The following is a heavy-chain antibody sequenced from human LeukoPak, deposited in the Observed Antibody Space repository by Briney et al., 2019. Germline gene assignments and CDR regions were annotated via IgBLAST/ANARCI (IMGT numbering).Heavy chain of an antibody. V-gene: IGHV3-74*01. D-gene: IGHD3-10*01. CDR2: ANSDGSST. CDR3: ARDRAYGWFDP. CDR1: GFTFSTYW. Sequence: GGSLRLSCAASGFTFSTYWMHWVRQAPGKGLVWVSRANSDGSSTSYADSVRGRFTIFRDNAKNTLYLQMNSLRAEDTAVYYCARDRAYGWFDPWGQGTLVTVSS. J-gene: IGHJ5*02.